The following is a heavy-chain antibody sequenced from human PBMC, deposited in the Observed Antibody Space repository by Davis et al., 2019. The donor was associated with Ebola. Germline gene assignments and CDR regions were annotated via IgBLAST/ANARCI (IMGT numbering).Heavy chain of an antibody. V-gene: IGHV1-3*01. J-gene: IGHJ6*02. D-gene: IGHD6-6*01. Sequence: AASVKVSCKASGYTFTSYAMHWVRHAPGQRLEWMGWINAGNGNTKYSQKFQGRVTITRDTSASTAYMELSSLRSEDTAVYYCARGSSKAYYYYGMDVWGQGTTVTVSS. CDR1: GYTFTSYA. CDR2: INAGNGNT. CDR3: ARGSSKAYYYYGMDV.